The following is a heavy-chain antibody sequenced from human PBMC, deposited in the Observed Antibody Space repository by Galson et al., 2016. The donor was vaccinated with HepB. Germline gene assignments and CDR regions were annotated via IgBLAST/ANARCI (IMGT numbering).Heavy chain of an antibody. CDR1: GYTFTSFG. Sequence: SCKASGYTFTSFGISWVRQAPGQGLEWMGWISAYNGDTSYAQKFQGRVTMTTDISTSTAYMELRSLRSDDTAVYYCARDLGSIPTTIFFDYWGQGTLVTVSS. V-gene: IGHV1-18*01. CDR3: ARDLGSIPTTIFFDY. CDR2: ISAYNGDT. D-gene: IGHD2-2*02. J-gene: IGHJ4*02.